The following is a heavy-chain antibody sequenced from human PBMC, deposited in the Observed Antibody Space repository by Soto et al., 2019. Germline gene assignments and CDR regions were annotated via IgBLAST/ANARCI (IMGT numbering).Heavy chain of an antibody. CDR1: GYTFTSYY. CDR3: ARDRDKPESPRGRPKNNWFDP. CDR2: INPSGGST. J-gene: IGHJ5*01. V-gene: IGHV1-46*01. Sequence: ASMKVSCKASGYTFTSYYMQWVRQAPGQGLEWMGIINPSGGSTSYAQKFQGRVTMTRDTSTSTVYMELSSLRSEDTAVYYCARDRDKPESPRGRPKNNWFDPWGQGTLVTVSS. D-gene: IGHD3-16*01.